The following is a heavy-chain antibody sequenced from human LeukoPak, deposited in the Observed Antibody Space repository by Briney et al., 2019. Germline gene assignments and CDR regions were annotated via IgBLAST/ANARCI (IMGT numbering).Heavy chain of an antibody. CDR3: ARVSLTPYDSRGYYHGYYYYGMDV. V-gene: IGHV3-66*01. CDR2: IYSGGST. D-gene: IGHD3-22*01. J-gene: IGHJ6*02. CDR1: GFTVSTNY. Sequence: GGSLRLSCAASGFTVSTNYMSWVRQAPGKGLEWVSVIYSGGSTYYADSVEGRFTISRDNSKNTVYLQMNSLRAEDTAVYYCARVSLTPYDSRGYYHGYYYYGMDVWGQGTTVTVSS.